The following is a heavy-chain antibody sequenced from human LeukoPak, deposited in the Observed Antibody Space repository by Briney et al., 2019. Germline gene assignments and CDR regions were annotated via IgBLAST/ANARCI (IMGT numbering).Heavy chain of an antibody. D-gene: IGHD3-16*02. V-gene: IGHV4-61*02. J-gene: IGHJ4*02. CDR1: GGSISSGSYY. CDR2: IYTSGST. CDR3: ARQLRLGELSPALFDY. Sequence: SETLSLTCTVSGGSISSGSYYWSWIRQPAGKGLEWIGRIYTSGSTNYNPSLKSRVTISVDTSKNQFSLKLSSVTAADTAVYYCARQLRLGELSPALFDYWGQGTLVTVPS.